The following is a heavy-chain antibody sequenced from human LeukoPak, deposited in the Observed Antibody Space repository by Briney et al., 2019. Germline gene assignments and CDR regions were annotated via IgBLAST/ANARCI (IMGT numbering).Heavy chain of an antibody. V-gene: IGHV4-39*01. CDR2: IYYSGST. D-gene: IGHD3-3*01. Sequence: SETLSLTCTVSGGSISSSSYCWGWIRQPPGKGLEWFGSIYYSGSTYYNPSLKSRVTISVDTSKNQFSLKLSSVTAADTAVYYCARALFDYYYYYMDVWGKGTTVTVSS. J-gene: IGHJ6*03. CDR1: GGSISSSSYC. CDR3: ARALFDYYYYYMDV.